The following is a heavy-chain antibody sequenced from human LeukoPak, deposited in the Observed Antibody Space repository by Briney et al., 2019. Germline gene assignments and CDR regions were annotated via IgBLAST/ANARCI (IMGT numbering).Heavy chain of an antibody. CDR1: GFVFSSHA. CDR3: AKLRSPVVSVAWDAFDI. J-gene: IGHJ3*02. D-gene: IGHD2-2*01. V-gene: IGHV3-23*01. Sequence: GGSLRLSCAASGFVFSSHAMSWVRQAPGKGLEWVSGVSGSGSSTYYADSVRGRFTISRDNSKNTLYLQMNSLRAEDTAVYYCAKLRSPVVSVAWDAFDIWGQGTMVTVSS. CDR2: VSGSGSST.